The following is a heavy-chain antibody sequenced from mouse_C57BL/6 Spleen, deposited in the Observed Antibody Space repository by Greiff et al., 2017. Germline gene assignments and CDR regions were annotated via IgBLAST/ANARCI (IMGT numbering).Heavy chain of an antibody. CDR2: ISDGGSYT. CDR1: GFTFSSYA. Sequence: EVQLVESGGGLVKPGGSLKLSCAASGFTFSSYAMSWVRQTPEKRLEWVATISDGGSYTYYPDNVKGRFTISRDNAKNNLYLQMSHLKSEDTAMYYCARDRSNYAALAMDYWGQGTSVTVSS. V-gene: IGHV5-4*01. CDR3: ARDRSNYAALAMDY. D-gene: IGHD2-5*01. J-gene: IGHJ4*01.